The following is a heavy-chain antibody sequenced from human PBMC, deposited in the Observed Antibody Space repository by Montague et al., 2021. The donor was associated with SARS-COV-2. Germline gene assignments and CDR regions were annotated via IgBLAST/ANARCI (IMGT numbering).Heavy chain of an antibody. CDR3: ARETGTTVSLDY. D-gene: IGHD1-7*01. J-gene: IGHJ4*02. CDR1: GFSLSTSGMC. CDR2: IDWDXDK. V-gene: IGHV2-70*11. Sequence: PALVKPTQTLTLTCTFSGFSLSTSGMCVSWIRQPPGKALEWLARIDWDXDKYYSTSLKTRLTISKDTSKNQVVLTMTNMDPVDTATYYCARETGTTVSLDYWGQGTLVTVSS.